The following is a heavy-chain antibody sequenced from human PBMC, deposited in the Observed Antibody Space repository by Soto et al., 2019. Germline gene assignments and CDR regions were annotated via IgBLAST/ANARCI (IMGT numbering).Heavy chain of an antibody. Sequence: QVQLVESGGAVVHPGSSLGLPCEASGFTFSGYAWPWSPRAPAKGLGGVPVISYDGNNKYYADSVKGRFTISRDNFKNTLYLQMDSLRAEDTAMYYCAKDHLETTVTTPSYWGQGTLVTVSS. CDR2: ISYDGNNK. CDR1: GFTFSGYA. CDR3: AKDHLETTVTTPSY. J-gene: IGHJ4*02. V-gene: IGHV3-30*18. D-gene: IGHD4-17*01.